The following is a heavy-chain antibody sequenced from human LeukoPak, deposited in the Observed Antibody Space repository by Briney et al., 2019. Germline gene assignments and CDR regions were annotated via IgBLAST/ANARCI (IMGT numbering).Heavy chain of an antibody. CDR1: GGSISSGGYY. CDR2: IYHSGST. V-gene: IGHV4-30-2*01. Sequence: PSETLSLTCTVSGGSISSGGYYWSWIRQPPGKGLEWIGYIYHSGSTYYNPSLKSRVTISVDRSKNQFSLKLSSVTAADTAVYYCARVVSGSYYRSDYYFDYWGQGTLVTVSS. D-gene: IGHD3-10*01. CDR3: ARVVSGSYYRSDYYFDY. J-gene: IGHJ4*02.